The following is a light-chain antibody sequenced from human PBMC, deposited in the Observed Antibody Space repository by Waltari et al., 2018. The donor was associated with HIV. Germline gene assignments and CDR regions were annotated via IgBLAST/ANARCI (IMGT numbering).Light chain of an antibody. CDR1: QGIKTY. CDR3: QQYNSYPLT. Sequence: DIQLTQSPSSLSASVGNRVTITCRARQGIKTYLAWFQQKPGRATKSLIYASSSVQRGAPSRFSGSGAGTDFTLTISSLQPEDFATYDGQQYNSYPLTFGGGTTVEIK. J-gene: IGKJ4*02. CDR2: ASS. V-gene: IGKV1-16*01.